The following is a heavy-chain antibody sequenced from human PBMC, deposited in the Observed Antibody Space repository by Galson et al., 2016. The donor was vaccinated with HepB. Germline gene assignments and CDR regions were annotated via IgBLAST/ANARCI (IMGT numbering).Heavy chain of an antibody. CDR3: ARDHPYYDFWSGYYFDAFDI. Sequence: SLRLSCAAPGFTFSSYRMHWVRQAPGKGLVWVSRINSDGSSTNYADSVKGRFTISRDNAKNTLYLQMNSLRAEDTAVYYCARDHPYYDFWSGYYFDAFDIWGQGTMVTVSS. CDR1: GFTFSSYR. V-gene: IGHV3-74*01. J-gene: IGHJ3*02. D-gene: IGHD3-3*01. CDR2: INSDGSST.